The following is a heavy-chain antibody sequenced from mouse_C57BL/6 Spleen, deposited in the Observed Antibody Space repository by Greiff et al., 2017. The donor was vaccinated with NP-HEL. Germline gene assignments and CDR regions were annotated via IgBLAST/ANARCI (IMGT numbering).Heavy chain of an antibody. CDR1: GYTFTDYE. V-gene: IGHV1-15*01. D-gene: IGHD2-4*01. CDR3: TRRGLPYWYFDV. Sequence: VQGVESGAELVRPGASVTLSCKASGYTFTDYEMHWVKQTPVHGLEWIGAIDPETGGTAYNQKFKGKAILTADKSSSTAYMELRSLTSEDSAVYYCTRRGLPYWYFDVWGTGTTVTVSS. CDR2: IDPETGGT. J-gene: IGHJ1*03.